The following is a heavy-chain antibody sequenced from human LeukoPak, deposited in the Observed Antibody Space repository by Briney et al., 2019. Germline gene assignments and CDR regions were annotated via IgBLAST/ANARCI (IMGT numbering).Heavy chain of an antibody. V-gene: IGHV3-7*01. CDR1: GFTFSRYY. CDR2: IKEDGSEK. J-gene: IGHJ4*02. D-gene: IGHD2-21*02. Sequence: GGSLRLTCAASGFTFSRYYMSWVRQAPGKGLEWVAKIKEDGSEKYYVDSVEGRLTISRDNANNALYLEMNSLRPEDTAVYYCARDGLTCHCGVDWGQGTLVTVSS. CDR3: ARDGLTCHCGVD.